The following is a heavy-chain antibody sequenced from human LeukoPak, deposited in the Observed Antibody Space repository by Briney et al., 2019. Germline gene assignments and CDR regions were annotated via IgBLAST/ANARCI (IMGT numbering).Heavy chain of an antibody. Sequence: SETVSLTCSVSGGSISSGGYYWSWIRQHPGKGLEWIGYIYYSGSTYYNPSLKSRVTISVDTSKNQFSLKLSSVTAADTAVYYCASVRAAAGYFDYWGQGTLVTVSS. D-gene: IGHD6-13*01. J-gene: IGHJ4*02. CDR2: IYYSGST. CDR1: GGSISSGGYY. CDR3: ASVRAAAGYFDY. V-gene: IGHV4-31*03.